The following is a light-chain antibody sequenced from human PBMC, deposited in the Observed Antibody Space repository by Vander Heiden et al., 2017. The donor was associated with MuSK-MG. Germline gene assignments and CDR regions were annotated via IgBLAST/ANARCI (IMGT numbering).Light chain of an antibody. J-gene: IGLJ3*02. V-gene: IGLV3-19*01. CDR3: NSRDSSGNSWV. CDR1: VLRSYY. CDR2: GKN. Sequence: SSELTQDPAVSVALGQTARMTCQGDVLRSYYSSGCQHQPGQAPVLVIYGKNNRPSGVPDRFSGSSSGNTASLTITGAQAEDEADYYCNSRDSSGNSWVFGGGTKLTVL.